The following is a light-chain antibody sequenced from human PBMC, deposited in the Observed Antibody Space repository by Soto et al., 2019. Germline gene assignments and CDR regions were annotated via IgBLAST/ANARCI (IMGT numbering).Light chain of an antibody. CDR2: GAS. Sequence: EIVLTQSPGTLSLSPGKRATLSCRASHSISSSYLAWYQQRPGQAPRPLIYGASSRATGIPDRFSGSGSGTEFTLTISRLEPEDFAVYYCQQYGSSSWTFGQGTKVDIK. CDR1: HSISSSY. CDR3: QQYGSSSWT. V-gene: IGKV3-20*01. J-gene: IGKJ1*01.